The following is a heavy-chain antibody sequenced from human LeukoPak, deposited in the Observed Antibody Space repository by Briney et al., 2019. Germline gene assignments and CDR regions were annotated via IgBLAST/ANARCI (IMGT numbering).Heavy chain of an antibody. CDR3: ARAPPLIHNYGMDV. Sequence: GGSLRLSCAASGFTFSSYAMHWVRQAPGKGREWVAIISYDGSDEYYVDSVKGRFTIYRDNSKNTLNLQMNSLRAEDTAVYHCARAPPLIHNYGMDVWGQGTTVTVSS. CDR1: GFTFSSYA. J-gene: IGHJ6*02. D-gene: IGHD2-8*01. V-gene: IGHV3-30-3*01. CDR2: ISYDGSDE.